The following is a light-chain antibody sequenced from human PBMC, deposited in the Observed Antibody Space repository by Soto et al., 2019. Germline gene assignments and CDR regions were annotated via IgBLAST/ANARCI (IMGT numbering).Light chain of an antibody. Sequence: QSVLTQPASVSGSPGQSITISCTGTSSDVGGYNFVSWYQQHPGKAPRLIIDEVSSRPSGVSYRFSGSKSGNTASLTISGLQAADEADYYCSSYTLRNTLVLFGGGTQLTVL. CDR3: SSYTLRNTLVL. CDR1: SSDVGGYNF. V-gene: IGLV2-14*01. J-gene: IGLJ3*02. CDR2: EVS.